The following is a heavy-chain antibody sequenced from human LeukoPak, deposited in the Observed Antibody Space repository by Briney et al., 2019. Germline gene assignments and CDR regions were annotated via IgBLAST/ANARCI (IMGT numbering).Heavy chain of an antibody. V-gene: IGHV4-34*01. J-gene: IGHJ4*02. CDR2: INHSGST. D-gene: IGHD3-22*01. CDR1: GGSFSGYY. Sequence: PSETLSLTCAVYGGSFSGYYWSWIRQPPGKGLEWIGEINHSGSTNYNPSLKSRVTISVDTSKNQFSLKLSSVTAADTAVYYCARGQLVMRYYYDSSGYSRPCYFDYWGQGTLVTVSS. CDR3: ARGQLVMRYYYDSSGYSRPCYFDY.